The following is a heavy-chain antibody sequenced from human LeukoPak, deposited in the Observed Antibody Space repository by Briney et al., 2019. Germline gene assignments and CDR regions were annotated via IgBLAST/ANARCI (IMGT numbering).Heavy chain of an antibody. J-gene: IGHJ3*02. V-gene: IGHV4-59*08. CDR3: ARHWLTDPFDI. D-gene: IGHD6-19*01. CDR1: GGSISSYY. Sequence: SETLSLTCTVSGGSISSYYWSWIRQPPGKGLEWIGYVYYSGSTNYNPSLKSRVTMSVDTSKNQLSLKLSSVTAADTAVYYCARHWLTDPFDIWGRGTMVTVSS. CDR2: VYYSGST.